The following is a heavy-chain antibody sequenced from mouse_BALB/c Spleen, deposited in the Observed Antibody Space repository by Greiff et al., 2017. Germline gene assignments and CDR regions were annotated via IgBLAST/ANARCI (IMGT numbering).Heavy chain of an antibody. Sequence: VKLMESGPGLVAPSQSLSITCTVSGFSLTSYGVHWVRQPPGKGLEWLGVIWAGGSTNYNSALMSRLSISKDNSKSQVFLKMNSLQTDDTAMYYCARTGNYFDYWGQGTTLTVSS. J-gene: IGHJ2*01. CDR2: IWAGGST. D-gene: IGHD4-1*01. CDR1: GFSLTSYG. V-gene: IGHV2-9*02. CDR3: ARTGNYFDY.